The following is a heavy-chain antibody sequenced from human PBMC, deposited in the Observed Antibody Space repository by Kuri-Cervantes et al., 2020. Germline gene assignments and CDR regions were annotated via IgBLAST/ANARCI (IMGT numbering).Heavy chain of an antibody. CDR3: VRDPSYGSSWLNYMDV. D-gene: IGHD6-19*01. J-gene: IGHJ6*03. CDR1: GFTFSNFG. Sequence: GESLKISCTASGFTFSNFGVHWVRQAPGKGLEWVAFDKYYADSVKGRFTISRDNSKNTLYLQMDNLRAEDTSMYYCVRDPSYGSSWLNYMDVWGKGTTVTVSS. V-gene: IGHV3-30*02. CDR2: DK.